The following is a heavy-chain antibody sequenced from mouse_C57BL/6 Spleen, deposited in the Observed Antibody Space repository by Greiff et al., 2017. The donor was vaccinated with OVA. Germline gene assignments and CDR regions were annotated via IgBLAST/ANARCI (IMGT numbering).Heavy chain of an antibody. V-gene: IGHV1-62-2*01. D-gene: IGHD1-1*01. CDR1: GYTFTEYT. CDR2: FYPGSGSI. CDR3: ARRLITTVVRYWYFDV. Sequence: QVQLQQSGAELVKPGASVKLSCKASGYTFTEYTIHWVKQRSGQGLEWIGWFYPGSGSIKYNEKFKDKATLTADKSSSPVYMELSRLTSEDSAVYFCARRLITTVVRYWYFDVWGTGTTVTVSS. J-gene: IGHJ1*03.